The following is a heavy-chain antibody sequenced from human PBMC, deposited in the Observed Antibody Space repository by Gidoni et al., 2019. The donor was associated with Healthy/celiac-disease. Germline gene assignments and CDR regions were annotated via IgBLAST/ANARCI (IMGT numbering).Heavy chain of an antibody. J-gene: IGHJ6*03. CDR1: GGTFSSHA. V-gene: IGHV1-69*01. CDR3: ARGGSSGYGYYMDV. D-gene: IGHD3-22*01. Sequence: QVQLVQSGAEVKKPGSSVKVSCKASGGTFSSHAISWVRQAPGQGLEWMGGIIPILGTANFAQKCQGRVTMTEDESTSTAYMELSSLRSENTAVYYCARGGSSGYGYYMDVWGKGTTVTVSS. CDR2: IIPILGTA.